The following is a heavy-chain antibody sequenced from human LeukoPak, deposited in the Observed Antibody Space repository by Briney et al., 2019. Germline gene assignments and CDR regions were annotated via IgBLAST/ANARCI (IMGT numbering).Heavy chain of an antibody. CDR3: AHSRYGSGTYYFFDY. D-gene: IGHD3-10*01. V-gene: IGHV2-5*01. J-gene: IGHJ4*02. Sequence: GPTLVKPTQTLTLTCTFSGFSLSTSGVGVGWIRQPPGKALEWLAFIYWNDDKRYSPSLKSRLTITKDTSKNQVVLIMTNMDPVDTATYYCAHSRYGSGTYYFFDYWGQGTLVTVSS. CDR2: IYWNDDK. CDR1: GFSLSTSGVG.